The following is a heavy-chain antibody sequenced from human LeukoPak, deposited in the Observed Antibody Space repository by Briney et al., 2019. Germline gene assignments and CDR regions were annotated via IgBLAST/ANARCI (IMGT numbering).Heavy chain of an antibody. CDR2: ISSSGNTI. CDR3: ARDAGSYSFNY. D-gene: IGHD6-13*01. Sequence: PGGSLRLSCAASGFIFSDYYMSWIRQAPGKGLEWVSYISSSGNTINYADSVKGRFTISRDNARNSLYLQMNSLRAGDTAVYYCARDAGSYSFNYWGQGTLVTVSS. J-gene: IGHJ4*02. CDR1: GFIFSDYY. V-gene: IGHV3-11*04.